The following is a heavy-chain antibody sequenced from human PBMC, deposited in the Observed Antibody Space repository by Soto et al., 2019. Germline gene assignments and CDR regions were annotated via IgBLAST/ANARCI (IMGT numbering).Heavy chain of an antibody. V-gene: IGHV4-34*01. CDR3: VGSMVRGVIRLPFRHYFDY. D-gene: IGHD3-10*01. CDR2: INQSGST. J-gene: IGHJ4*02. CDR1: GGSSSGYY. Sequence: SETRSLTCAVYGGSSSGYYWGGIRQTPGRGREGMGEINQSGSTNYNPSLKSRVTISVDTSKNQFSLKLSSVTAADTAVYYCVGSMVRGVIRLPFRHYFDYWGQGTLVTVSS.